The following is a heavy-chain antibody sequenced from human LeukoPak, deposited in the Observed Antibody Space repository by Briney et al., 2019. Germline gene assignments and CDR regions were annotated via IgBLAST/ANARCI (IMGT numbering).Heavy chain of an antibody. CDR1: GGSFSGYY. Sequence: ASETLSLTCAVYGGSFSGYYWSWIRQPPGKGLEWIGEINHSGSTNYNPSLKSRVTISVDTSKNQFSLKLTSVTAADTAVYYCARHPSGRMWLQQGGWFDPWGQGTLVTVSS. J-gene: IGHJ5*02. CDR2: INHSGST. CDR3: ARHPSGRMWLQQGGWFDP. D-gene: IGHD5-24*01. V-gene: IGHV4-34*01.